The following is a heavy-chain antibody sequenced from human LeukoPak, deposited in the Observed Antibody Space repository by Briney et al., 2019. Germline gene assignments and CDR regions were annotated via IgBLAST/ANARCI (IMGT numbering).Heavy chain of an antibody. Sequence: GGSLRLSCAASGFTVSSNHMSWVRQAPGKGLEWVSVIYSGGSTYYADSVKGRFTISRDNSKNTLYLQMNSLRAEDTAVYYCARDLGSSSPYYYYGMDVWGQGTTVTVSS. CDR2: IYSGGST. CDR3: ARDLGSSSPYYYYGMDV. V-gene: IGHV3-66*01. CDR1: GFTVSSNH. J-gene: IGHJ6*02. D-gene: IGHD6-6*01.